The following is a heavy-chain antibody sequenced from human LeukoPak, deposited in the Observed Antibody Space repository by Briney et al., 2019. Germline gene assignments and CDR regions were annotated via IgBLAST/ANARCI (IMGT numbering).Heavy chain of an antibody. CDR3: ARSSGDFDH. V-gene: IGHV4-39*07. CDR1: GGSISSSSYY. Sequence: PSETLSLTCTVSGGSISSSSYYWSWIRQPPGKGLEWIGEINHSGSTKNNPSLKSRVTISVDTSKNQFSLKLSSVTAADTAVYYCARSSGDFDHWGQGTLVTVSS. CDR2: INHSGST. J-gene: IGHJ4*02. D-gene: IGHD6-6*01.